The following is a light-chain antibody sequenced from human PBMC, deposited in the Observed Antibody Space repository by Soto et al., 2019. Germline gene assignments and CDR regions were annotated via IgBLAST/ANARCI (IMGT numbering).Light chain of an antibody. CDR1: QSISNW. Sequence: DIQMTQSPSILSASVGDRVTITCRSSQSISNWLAWYQQKPGTAPKLLIYHASTLESGVPSRFSGSGSGTDFTLTISSLQAEDVAVYYCQQYYSTPRVTFGPGTKVDIK. J-gene: IGKJ3*01. CDR2: HAS. CDR3: QQYYSTPRVT. V-gene: IGKV1-5*01.